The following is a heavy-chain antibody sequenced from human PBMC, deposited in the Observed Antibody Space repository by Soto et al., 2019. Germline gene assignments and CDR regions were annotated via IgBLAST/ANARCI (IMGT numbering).Heavy chain of an antibody. V-gene: IGHV1-3*01. D-gene: IGHD3-22*01. Sequence: ASVKVSCKASGYTFTSYGINWGRQAPGRGLEWMGWINHGNGNTKYSQQFQGRVIIDRDTSASTAYMELSSLRSEDTAVYYCAVRSYSDSSNERAYGGLGTLFTVSS. CDR1: GYTFTSYG. J-gene: IGHJ4*02. CDR3: AVRSYSDSSNERAY. CDR2: INHGNGNT.